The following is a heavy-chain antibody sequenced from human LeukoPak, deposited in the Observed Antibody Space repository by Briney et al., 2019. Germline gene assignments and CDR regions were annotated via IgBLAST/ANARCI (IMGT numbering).Heavy chain of an antibody. J-gene: IGHJ5*02. CDR2: IYSSGST. CDR1: GGSISSYY. Sequence: SEALFLTCPVSGGSISSYYWGWIRQPAGEGLEWIWRIYSSGSTNYNPSLKSRVTMSVDTSKNQFSLKLSSVTAADTAVYYCARDQYYYGSGSYYMGPNWFDPWGQGTLVTVSS. V-gene: IGHV4-4*07. D-gene: IGHD3-10*01. CDR3: ARDQYYYGSGSYYMGPNWFDP.